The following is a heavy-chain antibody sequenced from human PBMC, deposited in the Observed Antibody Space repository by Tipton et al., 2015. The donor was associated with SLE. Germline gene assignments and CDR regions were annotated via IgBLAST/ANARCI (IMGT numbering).Heavy chain of an antibody. D-gene: IGHD1-26*01. Sequence: GSLRLSCSASGFTFSSYAMHWVRQAPGKGLEYVSAISSNGGSTYYADSVKGRFTISRDNSKNTLYLQMSSLRAEDTAVYYCAKFAPSGGSFEYFDYWGQGTLVTVSS. J-gene: IGHJ4*02. CDR3: AKFAPSGGSFEYFDY. CDR1: GFTFSSYA. V-gene: IGHV3-64D*06. CDR2: ISSNGGST.